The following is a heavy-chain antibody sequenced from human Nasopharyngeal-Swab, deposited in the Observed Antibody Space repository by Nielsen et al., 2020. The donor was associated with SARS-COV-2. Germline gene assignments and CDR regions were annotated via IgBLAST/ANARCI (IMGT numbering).Heavy chain of an antibody. CDR2: MNPNSGNT. D-gene: IGHD2-8*01. Sequence: ASVKVSCKASGYTFINHDINWVRQATGQGLEWMGWMNPNSGNTGYAQTFHGRVTMTRNTSISTAYMELSSLRSEDTAVYYCAGATRGLADIVLMVYTMVYYGMDVWGQGTTVTVSS. CDR3: AGATRGLADIVLMVYTMVYYGMDV. V-gene: IGHV1-8*01. CDR1: GYTFINHD. J-gene: IGHJ6*02.